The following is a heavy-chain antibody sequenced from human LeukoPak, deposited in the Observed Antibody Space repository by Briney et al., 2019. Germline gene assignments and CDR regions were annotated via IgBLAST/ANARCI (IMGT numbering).Heavy chain of an antibody. V-gene: IGHV3-7*04. J-gene: IGHJ4*02. CDR3: ARDYSYRFDD. CDR1: GFTFSSYW. CDR2: INRDGSQK. D-gene: IGHD3-16*02. Sequence: PGGSLILSCAASGFTFSSYWMSWVRQAPGKGLVWVANINRDGSQKYYVDSVKGRFTISRDNAKNSLYLQMDNLRGEDTAVYYCARDYSYRFDDWGQGTLVTVSS.